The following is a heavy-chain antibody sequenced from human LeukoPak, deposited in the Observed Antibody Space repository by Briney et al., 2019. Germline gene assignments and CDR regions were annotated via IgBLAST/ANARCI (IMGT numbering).Heavy chain of an antibody. D-gene: IGHD3-10*01. V-gene: IGHV5-51*01. CDR1: GYSFISYW. Sequence: GESLKISCKGSGYSFISYWIGWVRQMPGKGLEWMGIIYSGDSDTRYSPSFQGQVTIAVDKSITTAYLQWRSLKASDTAMYYCARHLGHYGSGSRDPFDFWGQGTMVTVFS. J-gene: IGHJ3*01. CDR3: ARHLGHYGSGSRDPFDF. CDR2: IYSGDSDT.